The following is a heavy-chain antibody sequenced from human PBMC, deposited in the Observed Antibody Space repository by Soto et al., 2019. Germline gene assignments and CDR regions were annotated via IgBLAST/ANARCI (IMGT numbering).Heavy chain of an antibody. V-gene: IGHV3-23*01. Sequence: GGSLRLSCAASEFTFSNYAMSWVRQAPGKGLEWVSSISDNGGTTYYADSVKGRFTISRDNYKNTLYLQMNSLRAEDTAVYYCAKDYAGITNFDCWGQGTLVTVSS. CDR2: ISDNGGTT. CDR1: EFTFSNYA. D-gene: IGHD1-7*01. CDR3: AKDYAGITNFDC. J-gene: IGHJ4*02.